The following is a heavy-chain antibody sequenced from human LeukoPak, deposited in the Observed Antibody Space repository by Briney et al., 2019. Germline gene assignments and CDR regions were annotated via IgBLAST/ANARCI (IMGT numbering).Heavy chain of an antibody. J-gene: IGHJ6*02. D-gene: IGHD3-3*01. CDR3: ARGNDFWSGYSYYSYYYGMDV. CDR1: GGSISTYY. CDR2: IYCSGST. V-gene: IGHV4-59*06. Sequence: SETLSLTCTVSGGSISTYYWNWIRQPPGKGLEWVGYIYCSGSTYYNPSLKRRVTISVDTSKNQFSLKLSSVTAADTAVYYCARGNDFWSGYSYYSYYYGMDVWGQGTTVTVSS.